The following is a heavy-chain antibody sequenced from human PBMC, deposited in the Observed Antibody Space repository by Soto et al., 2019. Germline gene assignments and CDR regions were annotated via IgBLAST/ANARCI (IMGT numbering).Heavy chain of an antibody. CDR1: GDSVSSNSVS. Sequence: SQTLSLTCDISGDSVSSNSVSWNWIRQSPSRGLEWLGRTYYRSKWYYESAVAVKSRITVNPDTSKNQFSLQLSSVTPEDTAVYYCARGGYYRYNAIDYWGQGALVTVSS. CDR3: ARGGYYRYNAIDY. V-gene: IGHV6-1*01. J-gene: IGHJ4*02. D-gene: IGHD3-16*02. CDR2: TYYRSKWYY.